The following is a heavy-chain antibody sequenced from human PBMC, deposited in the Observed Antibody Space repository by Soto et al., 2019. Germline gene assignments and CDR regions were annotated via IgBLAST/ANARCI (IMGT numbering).Heavy chain of an antibody. CDR1: GCSISTITFY. V-gene: IGHV4-39*01. D-gene: IGHD3-22*01. J-gene: IGHJ4*02. CDR2: VYYSGRT. Sequence: SETLSLACTGSGCSISTITFYWGWIRQPPGKGLEWIVSVYYSGRTYDNPSLKSRATLSVDRSKNQLSLKLTSVTAADTAVYYCARLRYDSRGYYYLDDWGKGTVVSV. CDR3: ARLRYDSRGYYYLDD.